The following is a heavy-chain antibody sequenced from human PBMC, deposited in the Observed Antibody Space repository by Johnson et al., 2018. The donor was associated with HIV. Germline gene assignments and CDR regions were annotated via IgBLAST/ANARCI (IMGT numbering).Heavy chain of an antibody. CDR3: ARGGHCGGDCAGAKQALDI. CDR2: IKSKTDGGTT. Sequence: VQLVESGGGLVQPGRSLRLSCAASGFTFSTYAMHWVRQVPGKGLEWVGRIKSKTDGGTTDYAAPVKGRFTLSRDDSKNTLFLQMNSLRVEDTAVYYCARGGHCGGDCAGAKQALDIWGQGTRVTVSS. J-gene: IGHJ3*02. V-gene: IGHV3-15*01. CDR1: GFTFSTYA. D-gene: IGHD2-21*01.